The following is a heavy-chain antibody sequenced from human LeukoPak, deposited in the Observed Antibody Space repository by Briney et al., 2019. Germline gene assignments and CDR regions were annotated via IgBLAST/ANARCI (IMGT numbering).Heavy chain of an antibody. CDR1: GFTVSSNY. D-gene: IGHD4-17*01. V-gene: IGHV3-66*01. CDR3: ASTFYGDSPPY. Sequence: GGSLRLSCAASGFTVSSNYMSWVRQAPGKGLEWVSVIYSGGNTYYADSVKGRFTISRDNSKNTLYLQMNSLRAEDTAVYYCASTFYGDSPPYWGQGTLVTVSS. CDR2: IYSGGNT. J-gene: IGHJ4*02.